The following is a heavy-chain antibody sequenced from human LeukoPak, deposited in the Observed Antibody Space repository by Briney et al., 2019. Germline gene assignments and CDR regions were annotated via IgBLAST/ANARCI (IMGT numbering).Heavy chain of an antibody. V-gene: IGHV3-53*01. CDR3: ARDSAETVAFDI. J-gene: IGHJ3*02. Sequence: PGGSLRLSCAASGFTVSSNYMSWVRQAPGKGLEWVSVIYSGGSTYYADSVKGRFTISRDSSKNTLYLQMNSLRAEDTAVYYCARDSAETVAFDIWGQGTMVTVSS. CDR2: IYSGGST. D-gene: IGHD4-11*01. CDR1: GFTVSSNY.